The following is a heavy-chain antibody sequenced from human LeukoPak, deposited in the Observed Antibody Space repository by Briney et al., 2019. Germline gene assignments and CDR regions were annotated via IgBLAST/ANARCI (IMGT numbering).Heavy chain of an antibody. J-gene: IGHJ1*01. D-gene: IGHD4-17*01. CDR1: GGSISSYY. V-gene: IGHV4-59*01. CDR3: ASGYGDYPTIR. Sequence: SETLSLTCTVSGGSISSYYWSWIRQPPGKGLEWIGYIYYGGSTNYNPSLKSRVTISVDTSKNQFSLKLSSVTAADTAVYYCASGYGDYPTIRWGQGTLVTVSS. CDR2: IYYGGST.